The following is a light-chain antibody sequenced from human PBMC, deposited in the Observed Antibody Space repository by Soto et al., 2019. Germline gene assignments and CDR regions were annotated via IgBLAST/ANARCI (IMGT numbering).Light chain of an antibody. CDR3: QQYGSSPWT. Sequence: EIVLTQSPGTLSLSPGERATLSCRASQSVSSSYLTWYQQKPGQAPRRLIYGASSRATGIPDRLSGSGSGTDFNLTISRLEPEDFAVYYCQQYGSSPWTFGQGTKVEIK. V-gene: IGKV3-20*01. CDR1: QSVSSSY. J-gene: IGKJ1*01. CDR2: GAS.